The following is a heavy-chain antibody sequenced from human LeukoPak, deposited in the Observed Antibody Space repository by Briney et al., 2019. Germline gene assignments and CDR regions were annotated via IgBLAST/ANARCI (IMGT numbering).Heavy chain of an antibody. J-gene: IGHJ4*02. D-gene: IGHD6-13*01. CDR3: VRDRIIAAGLPLDY. CDR2: ISSSSSYI. Sequence: PGGSLRLSCAASGFTFSSYSMNWVRQAPGKGLEWVSSISSSSSYIYYADSVKGRFTISRDNAKNSLYLQMDSLRAEDTAVYYCVRDRIIAAGLPLDYWGQGTLVTVSS. CDR1: GFTFSSYS. V-gene: IGHV3-21*01.